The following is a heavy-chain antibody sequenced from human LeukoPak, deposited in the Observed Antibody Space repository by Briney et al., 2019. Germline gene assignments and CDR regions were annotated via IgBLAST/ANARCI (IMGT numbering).Heavy chain of an antibody. D-gene: IGHD1-26*01. CDR2: INHSGST. J-gene: IGHJ5*02. CDR1: GGSFSGYY. V-gene: IGHV4-34*01. CDR3: ARHSGGTYYVSLDP. Sequence: PSETLSLTCAVYGGSFSGYYWSWIRQPPGKGLEWIGEINHSGSTNQNPSLKSRVTISADTSKNQFSLKLSSVTAADTAVYYCARHSGGTYYVSLDPWGQGTLVTVSS.